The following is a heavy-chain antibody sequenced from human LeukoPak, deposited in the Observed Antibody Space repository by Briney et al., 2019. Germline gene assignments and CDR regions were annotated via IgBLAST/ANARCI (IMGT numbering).Heavy chain of an antibody. CDR1: GFTVSSNY. CDR3: ARDFTTSSTAYFQH. J-gene: IGHJ1*01. Sequence: GGXLRLSCAASGFTVSSNYMSWVRQAPGXXLEWVSSITSSSSYIYYADSVKGRFTISRDNAKNSLYLQMNSLRAEDTAVYYCARDFTTSSTAYFQHWGQGTLVTVSS. D-gene: IGHD6-6*01. V-gene: IGHV3-21*01. CDR2: ITSSSSYI.